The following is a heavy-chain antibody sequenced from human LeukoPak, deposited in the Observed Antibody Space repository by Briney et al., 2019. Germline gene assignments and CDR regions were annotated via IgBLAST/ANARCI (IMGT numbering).Heavy chain of an antibody. CDR1: GFTFSNAW. V-gene: IGHV3-15*01. Sequence: GGSLRLSCAASGFTFSNAWMSWVRQAPGKGLEWVGRIKTKTDGGTTGYAAPVKGRFTISRDDSKNTLYLQMNSQKTEDTAVYYCTTAAYGSRPNYYYYGMDVWGQGTTVTVSS. D-gene: IGHD3-10*01. CDR2: IKTKTDGGTT. CDR3: TTAAYGSRPNYYYYGMDV. J-gene: IGHJ6*02.